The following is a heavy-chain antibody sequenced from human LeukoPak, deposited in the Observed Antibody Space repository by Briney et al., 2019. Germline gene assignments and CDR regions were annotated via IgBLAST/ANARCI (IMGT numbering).Heavy chain of an antibody. CDR1: GGSISSSSYY. CDR2: IYYSGST. Sequence: SETLSLTRTVSGGSISSSSYYWGWIRQPPGKGLEWIGSIYYSGSTYYNPSLKSRVTISVDTSKNQFSLKLSSVTAADTAVYYCARVSYYYYYMDVWGKGTTVTVSS. V-gene: IGHV4-39*07. J-gene: IGHJ6*03. CDR3: ARVSYYYYYMDV.